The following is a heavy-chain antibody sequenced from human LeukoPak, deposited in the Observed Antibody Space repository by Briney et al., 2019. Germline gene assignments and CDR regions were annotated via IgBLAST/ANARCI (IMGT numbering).Heavy chain of an antibody. V-gene: IGHV3-21*01. D-gene: IGHD6-6*01. CDR2: ISSNSSYI. J-gene: IGHJ4*02. CDR3: ARAGGSSSAFDY. CDR1: GFTFSSYS. Sequence: GGSLRLSCAASGFTFSSYSMNWVRQAPGKGLEWVSSISSNSSYIYYADSVKGRFTISRDNAKNSLYLQMNSLRAEDTAVYYCARAGGSSSAFDYWGQGTLVTVSS.